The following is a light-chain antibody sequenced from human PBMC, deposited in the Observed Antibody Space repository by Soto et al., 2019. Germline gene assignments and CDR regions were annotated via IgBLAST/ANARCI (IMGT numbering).Light chain of an antibody. CDR2: EVS. CDR1: SSDIGTYNY. CDR3: SSYAGSNNPYV. V-gene: IGLV2-8*01. J-gene: IGLJ1*01. Sequence: QSVLTQPPSASGSPGQSVTISCTGTSSDIGTYNYVSWYQQLPGKAPKLMIYEVSSRPSGVPDRFSGSKSGNTASLTVSGLQAEDEADYYCSSYAGSNNPYVFGTGTKLTVL.